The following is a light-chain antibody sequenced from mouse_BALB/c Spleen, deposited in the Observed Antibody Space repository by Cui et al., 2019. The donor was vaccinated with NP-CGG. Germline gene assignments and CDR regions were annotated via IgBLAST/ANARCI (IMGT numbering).Light chain of an antibody. CDR3: ALWYSNHWV. Sequence: QDVVTQESVFTTSPGETVTLTCRSSTGAVTTSNYANWVQEKPDHLFTGLIGGTNNRIPGVPARFSGSLIGDKAALTITGAQTEDEAIYFCALWYSNHWVFGGGTKLTVL. J-gene: IGLJ1*01. V-gene: IGLV1*01. CDR1: TGAVTTSNY. CDR2: GTN.